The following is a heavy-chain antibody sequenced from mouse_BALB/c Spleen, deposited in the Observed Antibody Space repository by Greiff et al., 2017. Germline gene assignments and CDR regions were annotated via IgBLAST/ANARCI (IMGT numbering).Heavy chain of an antibody. V-gene: IGHV5-9-4*01. Sequence: EVQLVESGGGLVKPGGSLKLSCAASGFTFSSYAMSWVRQSPEKRLEWVAEISSGGSYTYYPDTVTGRFTISRDNAKNTQYLEMSSLRSEDTAMYYCAREGGNPWFAYWGQGTLVTVSA. CDR3: AREGGNPWFAY. J-gene: IGHJ3*01. D-gene: IGHD1-1*02. CDR1: GFTFSSYA. CDR2: ISSGGSYT.